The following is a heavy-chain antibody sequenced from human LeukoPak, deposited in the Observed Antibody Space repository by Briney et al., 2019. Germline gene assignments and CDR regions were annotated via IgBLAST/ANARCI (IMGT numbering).Heavy chain of an antibody. Sequence: GGSLRLSCAASGFTFSSYNMNWVRQAPGKGLEWVSSISSGSSYIYYADSVKGRFTISRDNAKNSLYLQMNSLRAEDTALYYCARYGGDAFDVWGQGTMVTVSS. J-gene: IGHJ3*01. CDR2: ISSGSSYI. D-gene: IGHD4/OR15-4a*01. V-gene: IGHV3-21*01. CDR3: ARYGGDAFDV. CDR1: GFTFSSYN.